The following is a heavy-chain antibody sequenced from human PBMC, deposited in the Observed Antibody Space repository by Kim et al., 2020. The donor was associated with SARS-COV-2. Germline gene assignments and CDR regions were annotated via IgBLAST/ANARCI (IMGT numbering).Heavy chain of an antibody. CDR3: ARALGYYYGSGSYWNYLDN. CDR2: INYSGST. Sequence: SETLSLTCAVYGGYFSGYYWSWIRQPPGKGLEWIGEINYSGSTNYNASLKSRVTISADRSKNQVSLKLSSVTAADTAVYYCARALGYYYGSGSYWNYLDNGGQGTLVTVSS. V-gene: IGHV4-34*01. D-gene: IGHD3-10*01. J-gene: IGHJ4*02. CDR1: GGYFSGYY.